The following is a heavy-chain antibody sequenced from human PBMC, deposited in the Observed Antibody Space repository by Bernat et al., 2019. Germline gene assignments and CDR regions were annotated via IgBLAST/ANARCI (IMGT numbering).Heavy chain of an antibody. V-gene: IGHV3-23*01. J-gene: IGHJ4*02. CDR2: IGGSDGNT. CDR3: SRPGGSYVFRGFDS. D-gene: IGHD1-26*01. CDR1: GFTLSNYA. Sequence: EVQLLESGGGLVQPGGSLRLSCAASGFTLSNYAMSWVRQAPGKGLEWVSAIGGSDGNTYYADSVKGRLTISRDNSKNILYLQMNSLRAEDTAVYSCSRPGGSYVFRGFDSWGQGTLVTVSS.